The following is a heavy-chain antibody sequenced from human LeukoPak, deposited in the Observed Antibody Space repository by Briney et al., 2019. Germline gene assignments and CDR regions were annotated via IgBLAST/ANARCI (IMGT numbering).Heavy chain of an antibody. Sequence: SETLSLTCSVSGGSITNSNYYWGWIRQPPGKGLEWIGSIYSSGSTYYNPSLKSRVTISVDTSKNQFSLKLSSVTAADTAVYYCARSGSGYLRYYFDYWGQGTLVTVSS. CDR2: IYSSGST. J-gene: IGHJ4*02. CDR1: GGSITNSNYY. V-gene: IGHV4-39*07. D-gene: IGHD5-12*01. CDR3: ARSGSGYLRYYFDY.